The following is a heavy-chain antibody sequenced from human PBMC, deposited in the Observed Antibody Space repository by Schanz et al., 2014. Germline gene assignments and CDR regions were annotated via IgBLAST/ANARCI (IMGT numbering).Heavy chain of an antibody. Sequence: QGQLVQSGPEVKEPGASVKVSCEASRYTFNTYGLNWVRQAPGQGLEWMGWISAYTNNTNYAQKFQGRVTFTADKSTSTASMELSSLRSDDTAVYYCARGGYSSGWYDRDIAHCDYWGQGTLVTVSS. CDR1: RYTFNTYG. CDR2: ISAYTNNT. D-gene: IGHD6-19*01. V-gene: IGHV1-18*01. J-gene: IGHJ4*02. CDR3: ARGGYSSGWYDRDIAHCDY.